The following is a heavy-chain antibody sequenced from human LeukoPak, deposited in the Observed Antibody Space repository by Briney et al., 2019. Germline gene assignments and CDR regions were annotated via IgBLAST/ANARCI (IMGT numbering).Heavy chain of an antibody. V-gene: IGHV1-69*13. D-gene: IGHD3-10*01. CDR1: GGTFSSYA. CDR2: IIPIFGTA. Sequence: GASVKVSCKASGGTFSSYAISWVLQAPGQGLEWMGGIIPIFGTANYAQKFQGRVTITADESTSTAYMELSSLRSEDTAVYYCARDNGRSRTYYYGSGSYYPYYFDYWGQGTLVTVSS. CDR3: ARDNGRSRTYYYGSGSYYPYYFDY. J-gene: IGHJ4*02.